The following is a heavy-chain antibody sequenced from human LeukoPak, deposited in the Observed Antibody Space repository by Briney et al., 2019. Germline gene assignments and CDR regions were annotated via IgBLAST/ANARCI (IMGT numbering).Heavy chain of an antibody. V-gene: IGHV4-59*01. CDR3: ARGHGGYFDPFDY. Sequence: SETLSLTCTVSGGSISSYYWSWIRQPPGKGLEWIGYIYYSGSTNYNTSLKSRVTISVDTSKNQFSLKLSSVTAADTAVYYCARGHGGYFDPFDYWGQGTLVTVSS. J-gene: IGHJ4*02. CDR2: IYYSGST. D-gene: IGHD3-9*01. CDR1: GGSISSYY.